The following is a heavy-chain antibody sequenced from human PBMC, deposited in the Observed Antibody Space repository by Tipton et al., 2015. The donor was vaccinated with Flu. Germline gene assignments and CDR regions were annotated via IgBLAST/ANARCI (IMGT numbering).Heavy chain of an antibody. Sequence: TLSLTCTISGHSISSDYYWGWIRQPPGKGLEWIGNIFRTGSTYHNPSLKSRVTISVDRSKNQFSLKLSSVTAADTAVYYCARHTGDSVRGVIDYWGQGTLVTVSS. CDR2: IFRTGST. V-gene: IGHV4-38-2*02. CDR1: GHSISSDYY. D-gene: IGHD3-10*02. CDR3: ARHTGDSVRGVIDY. J-gene: IGHJ4*02.